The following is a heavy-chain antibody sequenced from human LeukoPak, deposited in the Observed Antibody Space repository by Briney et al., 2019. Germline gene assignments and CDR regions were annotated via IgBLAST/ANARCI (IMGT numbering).Heavy chain of an antibody. V-gene: IGHV4-39*01. CDR2: IYHSGTT. CDR1: GASLRASGRN. D-gene: IGHD2-8*02. CDR3: LSGRDNAFDP. J-gene: IGHJ5*02. Sequence: SETLSLTCTVSGASLRASGRNWGWVRQPPGKGLEWIASIYHSGTTYYSPSFESRVTVSVDTSKNQFSLKLSSVTATDTAVYYCLSGRDNAFDPWGQGTLVTVSP.